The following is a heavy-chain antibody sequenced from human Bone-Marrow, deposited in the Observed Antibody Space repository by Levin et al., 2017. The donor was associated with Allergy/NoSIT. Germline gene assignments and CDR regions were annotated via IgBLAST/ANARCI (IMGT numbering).Heavy chain of an antibody. CDR1: GYIFTNYW. CDR3: AIPVSEISPDAFDI. Sequence: PGESLKISCKGSGYIFTNYWIGWVRQMPGKGLEWMGIIYPGDSDTRYSPSFQGQVTISADKSISTAYLQWSSLKASDTAMYYCAIPVSEISPDAFDIWGQGTMVTVSS. D-gene: IGHD2-15*01. V-gene: IGHV5-51*01. CDR2: IYPGDSDT. J-gene: IGHJ3*02.